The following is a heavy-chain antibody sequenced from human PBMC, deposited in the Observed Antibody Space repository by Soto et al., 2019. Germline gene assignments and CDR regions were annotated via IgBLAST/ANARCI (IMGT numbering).Heavy chain of an antibody. CDR3: ARHRTGYSSSWLDY. V-gene: IGHV4-39*01. J-gene: IGHJ4*02. D-gene: IGHD6-13*01. CDR2: SYFTGNT. Sequence: QLQLLESGPGLVKPSETLSLTCTVSGGSISSGTYSWGWIRQPPGKGLEWIGNSYFTGNTHYNPSLKSRVTMSVDTSKNQFSLSLSSVTAADTAVYYCARHRTGYSSSWLDYWGQGTLVTVSS. CDR1: GGSISSGTYS.